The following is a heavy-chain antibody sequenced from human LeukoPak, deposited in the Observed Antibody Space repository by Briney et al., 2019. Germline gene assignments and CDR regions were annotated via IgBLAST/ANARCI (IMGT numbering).Heavy chain of an antibody. CDR2: IYYSGTT. Sequence: PSETLSLTCTVSGGPISNYYWSWVRQPPGKGLECMGYIYYSGTTNYNPSLKGRVTISVDTSKNQFSLKLSSVTAADTAVYYCARHGGYSSPYLHWGQGTLVTVSS. D-gene: IGHD6-13*01. CDR3: ARHGGYSSPYLH. CDR1: GGPISNYY. V-gene: IGHV4-59*08. J-gene: IGHJ1*01.